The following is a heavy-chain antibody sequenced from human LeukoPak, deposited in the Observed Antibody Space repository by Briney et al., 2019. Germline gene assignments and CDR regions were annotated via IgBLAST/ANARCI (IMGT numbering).Heavy chain of an antibody. Sequence: SGGSLRLSCAASGFTFSSYGMHWVRQAPGKGLEWVAVIWYDGSNKYYADSVRGRFTISRDNSKNTLYLQMNSPRAEDTAVYYCARSDCSGGSCYSFIFDYWGQGTLVTVSS. V-gene: IGHV3-33*01. CDR3: ARSDCSGGSCYSFIFDY. D-gene: IGHD2-15*01. J-gene: IGHJ4*02. CDR2: IWYDGSNK. CDR1: GFTFSSYG.